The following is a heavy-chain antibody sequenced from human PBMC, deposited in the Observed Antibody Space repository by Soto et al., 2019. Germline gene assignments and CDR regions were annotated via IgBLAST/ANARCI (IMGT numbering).Heavy chain of an antibody. V-gene: IGHV4-34*01. J-gene: IGHJ4*02. CDR3: ARVDYDFWSGYLDFDY. D-gene: IGHD3-3*01. Sequence: SETLSLTCAVYGGSFSMYYWTWIRQSPGRGLEWIGEINHSGSTNYNPSLKSRVTISVDTSKSQFSLKLSSVTAADTAVYYCARVDYDFWSGYLDFDYWGQGTLVTVSS. CDR1: GGSFSMYY. CDR2: INHSGST.